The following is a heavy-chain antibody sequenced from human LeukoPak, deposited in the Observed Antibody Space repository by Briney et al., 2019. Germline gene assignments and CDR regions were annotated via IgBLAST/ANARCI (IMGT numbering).Heavy chain of an antibody. V-gene: IGHV1-18*01. Sequence: GASVKVSCKTSGYTFTDYFIHWVRQAPGQGLEWMGWISAYNGNTNYAQKLQGRVTMTTDTSTSTAYMELRSLRSDDTAVYYCAREAGGMATIYFDYWGQGTLVTVSS. CDR1: GYTFTDYF. CDR2: ISAYNGNT. D-gene: IGHD5-24*01. J-gene: IGHJ4*02. CDR3: AREAGGMATIYFDY.